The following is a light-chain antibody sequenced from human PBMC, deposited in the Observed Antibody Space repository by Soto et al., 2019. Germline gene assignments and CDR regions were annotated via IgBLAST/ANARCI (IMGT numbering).Light chain of an antibody. J-gene: IGLJ3*02. CDR3: QSCDNSLSGSV. V-gene: IGLV1-40*01. CDR1: TSNIGAGYD. Sequence: QSVLTQPPSVSGAPGQSVTISCAGITSNIGAGYDVHWYQQLPGTAPKLLIYGNSNRPSGVPDRFSGSKSGTSASLAITGLQAEDEADYYCQSCDNSLSGSVFGGGTKLTVL. CDR2: GNS.